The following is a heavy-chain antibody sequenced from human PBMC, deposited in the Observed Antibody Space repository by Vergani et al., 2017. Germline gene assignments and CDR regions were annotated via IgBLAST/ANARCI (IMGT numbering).Heavy chain of an antibody. CDR1: GGTFSSYA. CDR3: ARLLEWLPSYYYYGMDV. Sequence: QVQLVQSGAEVKKPGSSVKVSCKASGGTFSSYAISWVRQAPGQGLEWMGRIIPIFGTANYAQKFQGRVTITADESTSTAYMELSSLRSEDTAGYYCARLLEWLPSYYYYGMDVWGQGTTVTVSS. J-gene: IGHJ6*02. D-gene: IGHD3-3*01. CDR2: IIPIFGTA. V-gene: IGHV1-69*18.